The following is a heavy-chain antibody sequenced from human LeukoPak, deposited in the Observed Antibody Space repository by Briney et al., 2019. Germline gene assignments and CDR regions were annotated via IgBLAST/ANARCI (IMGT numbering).Heavy chain of an antibody. D-gene: IGHD2-21*02. CDR3: ANVGDDCGGDCNEFQH. J-gene: IGHJ1*01. CDR2: ISGSGGST. Sequence: PGGFLRLSCAAAGFTFSSYAMSWVRQAPGKGLGWVSAISGSGGSTYYADSVKGRFTISRDNSKNTLYLQMNSLRAEDTAVYYCANVGDDCGGDCNEFQHWGQGTLVTVSS. V-gene: IGHV3-23*01. CDR1: GFTFSSYA.